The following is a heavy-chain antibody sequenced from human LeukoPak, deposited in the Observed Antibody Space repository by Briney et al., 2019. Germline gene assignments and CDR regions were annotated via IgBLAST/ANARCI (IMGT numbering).Heavy chain of an antibody. Sequence: SETLSLTWAVSGGSISSGGYSWSWIRQPPGKGLEWIGYIYHSGSTYYNPSLKSRVTISVDRSKNQFSLKLSSVTAADTAVYYCARIDYYGSGSYSDYWGQGTLVTVSS. CDR3: ARIDYYGSGSYSDY. J-gene: IGHJ4*02. CDR1: GGSISSGGYS. D-gene: IGHD3-10*01. V-gene: IGHV4-30-2*01. CDR2: IYHSGST.